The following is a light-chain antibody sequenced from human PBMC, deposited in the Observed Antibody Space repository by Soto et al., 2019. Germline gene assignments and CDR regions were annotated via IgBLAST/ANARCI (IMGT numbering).Light chain of an antibody. Sequence: DIQMTQSPSSVSASVGDRVTITCRASQRISSWLAWYQQKPGEAPKVLIYSASTLQSGVPSRFSGSGSGTDFTLTISSLQPEDFATYYCQQGNSFPRTFGQGTRLEIK. CDR2: SAS. CDR3: QQGNSFPRT. V-gene: IGKV1-12*01. CDR1: QRISSW. J-gene: IGKJ5*01.